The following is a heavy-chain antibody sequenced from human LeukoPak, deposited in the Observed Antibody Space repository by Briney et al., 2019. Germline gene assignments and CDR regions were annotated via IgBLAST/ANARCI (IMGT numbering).Heavy chain of an antibody. V-gene: IGHV4-59*01. CDR2: MYYSGST. J-gene: IGHJ5*02. D-gene: IGHD3-10*01. CDR3: ARSLWFGEWWFDP. CDR1: GGSNSSYY. Sequence: SETLSLTCTVSGGSNSSYYWNWIRQPPGKGLEWIGYMYYSGSTNYNPSLKSRVTISVDTSKNQFSLKLSSVTAADTAVYYCARSLWFGEWWFDPWGQGTLVTVSS.